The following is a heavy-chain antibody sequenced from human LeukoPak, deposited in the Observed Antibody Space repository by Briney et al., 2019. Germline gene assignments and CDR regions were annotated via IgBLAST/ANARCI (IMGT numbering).Heavy chain of an antibody. Sequence: GGSLRLSCAASGFTFSSYDMHWVRQATGKGLEWVSAIGTAGDTYYPGSVKGRFTISRENAKNSLYLQMNSLRAGDTAVYYCARGSRLVDRDDAFDIWGKGTMVTVSS. CDR2: IGTAGDT. CDR1: GFTFSSYD. CDR3: ARGSRLVDRDDAFDI. J-gene: IGHJ3*02. D-gene: IGHD6-19*01. V-gene: IGHV3-13*01.